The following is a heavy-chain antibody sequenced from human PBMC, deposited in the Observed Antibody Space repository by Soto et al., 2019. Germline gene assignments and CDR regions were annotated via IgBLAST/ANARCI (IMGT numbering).Heavy chain of an antibody. CDR3: ARGDMVRGVIQIYYYYGMDV. V-gene: IGHV1-8*01. CDR2: MNPNSGNT. Sequence: ASVKVSCKASGYTFTSYDINWVRQATGQGLEWMGWMNPNSGNTGYAQKFQGRVTMTRNTSISTAYMELSSLRSEDTAVYYCARGDMVRGVIQIYYYYGMDVWGQGTTVTVSS. D-gene: IGHD3-10*01. CDR1: GYTFTSYD. J-gene: IGHJ6*02.